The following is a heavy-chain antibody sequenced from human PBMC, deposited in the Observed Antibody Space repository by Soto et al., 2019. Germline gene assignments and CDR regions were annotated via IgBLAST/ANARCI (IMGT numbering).Heavy chain of an antibody. CDR2: IKQDGSEK. V-gene: IGHV3-7*01. CDR3: ARDTYYDFWSGYFDY. Sequence: GGSLRLSCAASGFTFSSYWMSWVRQAPGKGLEWVANIKQDGSEKYYVDSVKGRFTISRDNAKNSLYLQMNSLRAEDTAVYYCARDTYYDFWSGYFDYWGKGTMVTVSS. J-gene: IGHJ4*02. D-gene: IGHD3-3*01. CDR1: GFTFSSYW.